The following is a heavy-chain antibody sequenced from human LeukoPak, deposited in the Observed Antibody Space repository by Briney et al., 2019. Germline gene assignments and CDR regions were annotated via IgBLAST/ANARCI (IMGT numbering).Heavy chain of an antibody. D-gene: IGHD5-18*01. Sequence: SETLSLTCTVSGGSISSHYWSWLRQPPGKGLEWIAYLYDSVRTKDNPSLKGRVTLSADTSKNQHSLRLSSVTAADTAVYYCATIKRGDIYGYFDFWGQGILITVSS. CDR2: LYDSVRT. V-gene: IGHV4-59*11. CDR3: ATIKRGDIYGYFDF. CDR1: GGSISSHY. J-gene: IGHJ4*02.